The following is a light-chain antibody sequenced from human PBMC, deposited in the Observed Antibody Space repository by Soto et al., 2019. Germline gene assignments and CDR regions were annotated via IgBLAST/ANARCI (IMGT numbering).Light chain of an antibody. CDR2: GAS. J-gene: IGKJ1*01. V-gene: IGKV3-20*01. CDR1: QSVSSSY. Sequence: IVMTQSPATMSVSPGGRATLSCRASQSVSSSYLAWYQQKPGQAPRLLIYGASSRATGIPDRFSGSGSGTDFTLTISRLEPEDFAVYYCQQYGSSSWTFGQGTKVDI. CDR3: QQYGSSSWT.